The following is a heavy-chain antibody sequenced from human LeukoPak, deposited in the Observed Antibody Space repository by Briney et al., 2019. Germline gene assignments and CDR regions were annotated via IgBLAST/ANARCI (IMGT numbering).Heavy chain of an antibody. D-gene: IGHD6-13*01. CDR1: GFTSTTAW. J-gene: IGHJ5*02. CDR3: ARGIYFYSSSRYDPSDWFDP. CDR2: IRQDGSDK. V-gene: IGHV3-7*01. Sequence: GGSLRLSCAISGFTSTTAWMTWVRQAPGKGLEWVADIRQDGSDKYYVDSVKGRFIISRDNAKKSVSLHMNSLRAEDTAVYYCARGIYFYSSSRYDPSDWFDPWGQGTLVTVSS.